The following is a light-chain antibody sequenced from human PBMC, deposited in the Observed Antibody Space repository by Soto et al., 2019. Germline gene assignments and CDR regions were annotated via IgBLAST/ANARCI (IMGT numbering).Light chain of an antibody. V-gene: IGLV1-47*01. Sequence: QSVLTQPPTASGTPGQTVTIPCSGSNSNIGSNYVYWFQQLPGTAPKLLIYRNDQRPSGVPDRFSGSKSGTSASLAISVLRSEDEAEYSCAAWDDSLNTYVVFGGGTKVTVL. CDR3: AAWDDSLNTYVV. CDR2: RND. CDR1: NSNIGSNY. J-gene: IGLJ2*01.